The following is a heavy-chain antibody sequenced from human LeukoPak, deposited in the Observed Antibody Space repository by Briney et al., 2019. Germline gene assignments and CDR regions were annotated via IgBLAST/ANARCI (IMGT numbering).Heavy chain of an antibody. D-gene: IGHD6-13*01. Sequence: GGPLRLSCAASGFTFSSYAMHWVRQAPGKGLEWVAVISYDGSNKYYADSVKGRFTISRDNSKNTLYLQMNSLGAEDTAVYYCAKDARSSSWLSHHDYWGQGALVTVSS. CDR2: ISYDGSNK. V-gene: IGHV3-30-3*01. CDR3: AKDARSSSWLSHHDY. CDR1: GFTFSSYA. J-gene: IGHJ4*02.